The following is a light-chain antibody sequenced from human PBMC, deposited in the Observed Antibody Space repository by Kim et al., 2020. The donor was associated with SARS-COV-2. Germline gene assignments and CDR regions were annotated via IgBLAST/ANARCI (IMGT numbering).Light chain of an antibody. Sequence: SYELTRPPSVSVSPGETATISCTGDNLQFKYVCWYQRTAGHSPVLVLYQDNKRPSGIPERFSGSNSGNTATLTISGTQAMDEADYYCQVWDNSLGVFGAGTQLTVL. V-gene: IGLV3-1*01. CDR2: QDN. J-gene: IGLJ2*01. CDR3: QVWDNSLGV. CDR1: NLQFKY.